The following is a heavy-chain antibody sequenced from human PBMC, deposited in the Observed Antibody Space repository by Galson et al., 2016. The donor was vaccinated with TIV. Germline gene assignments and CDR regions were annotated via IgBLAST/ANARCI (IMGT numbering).Heavy chain of an antibody. J-gene: IGHJ4*02. D-gene: IGHD1-26*01. CDR3: ARSNGGSYRAPSFDY. CDR2: IGTYNGDR. Sequence: SVKVSCKASGYTFTNYGISWVRQAPGQGLEWMGWIGTYNGDRRYAQKFQDRVTMTTDTSTSTAYMELRSLRSDDTAVYYCARSNGGSYRAPSFDYWGQGTLVTVSS. V-gene: IGHV1-18*01. CDR1: GYTFTNYG.